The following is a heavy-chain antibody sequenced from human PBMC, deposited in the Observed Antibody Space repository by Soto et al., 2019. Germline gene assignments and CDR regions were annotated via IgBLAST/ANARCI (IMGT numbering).Heavy chain of an antibody. CDR1: GFIFSSYA. CDR2: ITGSSDYT. D-gene: IGHD2-8*02. CDR3: AKEKTTGAHYALDY. V-gene: IGHV3-23*01. Sequence: GGSLRLSCEASGFIFSSYAMNWVRQAPGKGLQWVSSITGSSDYTSYIASVKGRFTISRDNSKNTLYLQMNSLRAEDTAVYFCAKEKTTGAHYALDYWSQGTLVTVSS. J-gene: IGHJ4*02.